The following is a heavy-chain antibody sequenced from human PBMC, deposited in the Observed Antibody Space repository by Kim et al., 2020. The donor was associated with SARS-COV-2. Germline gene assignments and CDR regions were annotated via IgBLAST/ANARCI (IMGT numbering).Heavy chain of an antibody. Sequence: GGSLRLSCAASGFSLSSYGMHWVRQTPGKGLEWVALILYDGSNKFYADSVKGRFTISKDISRNTLHLQMNSLRAEDTAIYYCSKDRTAGSYLLDYWGQGTLVTVSS. J-gene: IGHJ4*02. V-gene: IGHV3-30*18. D-gene: IGHD3-10*01. CDR2: ILYDGSNK. CDR1: GFSLSSYG. CDR3: SKDRTAGSYLLDY.